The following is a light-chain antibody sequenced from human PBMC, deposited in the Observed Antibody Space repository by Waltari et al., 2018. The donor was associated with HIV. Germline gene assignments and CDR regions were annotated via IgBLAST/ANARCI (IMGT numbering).Light chain of an antibody. CDR2: EVT. CDR1: SSDVGGYNF. CDR3: SSYAGGNNLV. Sequence: QSALTQPPSASGSPGQSVTISCTGTSSDVGGYNFVSWYQQHPGKAPNLVILEVTKLPPGVPARFSGSKTGNTASLTVSGLQADDEADYYCSSYAGGNNLVFGGGTKLTVL. V-gene: IGLV2-8*01. J-gene: IGLJ2*01.